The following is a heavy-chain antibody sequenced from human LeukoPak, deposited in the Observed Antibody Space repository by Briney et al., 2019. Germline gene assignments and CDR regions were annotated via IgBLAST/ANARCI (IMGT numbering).Heavy chain of an antibody. CDR2: INHSGST. CDR3: ATVDTAMVHVLY. V-gene: IGHV4-34*01. Sequence: SETLSLTCAVYGGSFSGYYWSWIRQPPGKGLEWIGEINHSGSTNYNPSLKSRVTISVDTSKNQFSLKLSSVTAADTAVYYCATVDTAMVHVLYWGQGTLVTVSS. CDR1: GGSFSGYY. D-gene: IGHD5-18*01. J-gene: IGHJ4*02.